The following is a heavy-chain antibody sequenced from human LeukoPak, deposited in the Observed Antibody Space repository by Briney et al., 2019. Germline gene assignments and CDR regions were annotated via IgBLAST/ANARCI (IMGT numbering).Heavy chain of an antibody. CDR2: IYSGGST. D-gene: IGHD5-12*01. CDR1: GFTFSDYY. J-gene: IGHJ5*01. Sequence: GGSLRLSCAASGFTFSDYYMSWVRQAPGKGLEWVSVIYSGGSTYYADSVKGRFTISRDNSKNTLYLRMNSLRAEDTAVYYCAKRKLRFEFDSWGQGTLVTVSS. CDR3: AKRKLRFEFDS. V-gene: IGHV3-66*01.